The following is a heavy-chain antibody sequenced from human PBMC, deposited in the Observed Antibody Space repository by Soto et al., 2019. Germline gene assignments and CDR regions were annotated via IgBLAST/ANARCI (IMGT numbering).Heavy chain of an antibody. CDR2: IYYSGST. CDR1: GGSISSGGYY. D-gene: IGHD2-2*02. V-gene: IGHV4-31*03. CDR3: ARASRYCSSTSCYTGNIDY. J-gene: IGHJ4*02. Sequence: QVQLQESGPGLVKPSQTLSLTCTVSGGSISSGGYYWSWIRQHPGKGLEWIGYIYYSGSTYYNPSLKSRVTISVDTSKNQFSLKLSSVTAADTAVYYCARASRYCSSTSCYTGNIDYWGQGTLVTVSP.